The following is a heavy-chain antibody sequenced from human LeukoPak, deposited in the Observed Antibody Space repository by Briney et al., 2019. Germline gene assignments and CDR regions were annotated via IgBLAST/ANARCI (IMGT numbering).Heavy chain of an antibody. V-gene: IGHV4-34*01. CDR1: GGSFSGYY. Sequence: SETLSLTCAVYGGSFSGYYWSWIRQPPGKGLEWIGEINHSGSTNYNPSLKSRVTISVDTSKNQFSLKLSSVTAADTAVYYCARGRRYYDSSGYYRPPSFDYWGQGTLVTVSS. J-gene: IGHJ4*02. D-gene: IGHD3-22*01. CDR3: ARGRRYYDSSGYYRPPSFDY. CDR2: INHSGST.